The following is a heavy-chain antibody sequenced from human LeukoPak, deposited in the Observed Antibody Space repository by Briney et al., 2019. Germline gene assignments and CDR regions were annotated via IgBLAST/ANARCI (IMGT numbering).Heavy chain of an antibody. CDR2: IYPGDSDT. Sequence: PGESLKISCKGSGYSFTSYWVGWVRQMPGKGLEWMGIIYPGDSDTRYSPSFQGQVTISADKSISTAYLQWSSLKASDTAMYYCARRGTYSSGWYYGMDVWGQGTTVTVSS. CDR3: ARRGTYSSGWYYGMDV. J-gene: IGHJ6*02. CDR1: GYSFTSYW. D-gene: IGHD6-19*01. V-gene: IGHV5-51*01.